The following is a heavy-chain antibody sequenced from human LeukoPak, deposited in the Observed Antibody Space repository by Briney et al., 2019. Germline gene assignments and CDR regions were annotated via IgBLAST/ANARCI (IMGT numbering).Heavy chain of an antibody. CDR1: GFDLSRNG. D-gene: IGHD3-10*01. V-gene: IGHV3-30*02. J-gene: IGHJ2*01. CDR3: ARVGDHYHWYLDL. Sequence: PGGSLRLSCAASGFDLSRNGMHWVRQAPGKGLEWVSFIRYDGSKTFYGDSVTGRFTISRGNSRNTLYLHMTNLRAEDTAVYYCARVGDHYHWYLDLWGRGSLLTVSS. CDR2: IRYDGSKT.